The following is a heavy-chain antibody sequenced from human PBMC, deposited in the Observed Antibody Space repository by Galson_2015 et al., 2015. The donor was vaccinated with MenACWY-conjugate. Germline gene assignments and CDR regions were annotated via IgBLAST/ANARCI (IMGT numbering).Heavy chain of an antibody. J-gene: IGHJ4*02. CDR1: GGTFSTYA. Sequence: SVKVSCTASGGTFSTYAFNWVRQAPGQGLEWMGGITPMFGTANYAQKFQGRVRITADKSTSTAYMELSSLRSEDTAVYYCAREGKANDYGGNSADYWGQGTLVTVSS. D-gene: IGHD4-23*01. CDR3: AREGKANDYGGNSADY. V-gene: IGHV1-69*06. CDR2: ITPMFGTA.